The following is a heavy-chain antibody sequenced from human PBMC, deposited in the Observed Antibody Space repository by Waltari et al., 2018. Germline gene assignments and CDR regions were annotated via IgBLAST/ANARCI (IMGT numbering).Heavy chain of an antibody. J-gene: IGHJ4*02. Sequence: QVQLQQWGAGLLKPSETLSLTCAVYGGSFSGYYWSWIRQPPGKGLEWIGEINHSGSTNYNPSLKSRVTISVDTSKNQFSLKLSSVTAADTAVYYCARVGQWLVIGRRRRGVYFDYWGQGTLVTVSS. CDR2: INHSGST. V-gene: IGHV4-34*01. D-gene: IGHD6-19*01. CDR1: GGSFSGYY. CDR3: ARVGQWLVIGRRRRGVYFDY.